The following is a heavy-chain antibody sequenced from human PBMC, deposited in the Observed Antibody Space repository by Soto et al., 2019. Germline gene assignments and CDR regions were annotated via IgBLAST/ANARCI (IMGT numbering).Heavy chain of an antibody. CDR3: ARVPHSSYYYYYGMDV. Sequence: QVQLVQSGAEVKKPGASVKVSRKASGYTFTSYGISWVRQAPGQGLEWMGWISAYNGNTNYAQKLQGRVTMTTDTSTSTAYMELRSLRSDDTAVYYCARVPHSSYYYYYGMDVWGQGTTVTVSS. D-gene: IGHD6-13*01. CDR1: GYTFTSYG. V-gene: IGHV1-18*04. CDR2: ISAYNGNT. J-gene: IGHJ6*02.